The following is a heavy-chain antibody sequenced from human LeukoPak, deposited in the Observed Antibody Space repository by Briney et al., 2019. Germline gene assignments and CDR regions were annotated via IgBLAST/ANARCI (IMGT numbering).Heavy chain of an antibody. V-gene: IGHV3-7*01. CDR3: ARYRHLGY. J-gene: IGHJ4*02. Sequence: GGSLRLSCADSGFTFSGYLMNWVRQAPGKGLEWVANINQNGGEKYYVDSVKGRFTISRDNGKNSLYLQMNSLRAEDTAVYYCARYRHLGYWGQGTLVTVSS. CDR2: INQNGGEK. CDR1: GFTFSGYL.